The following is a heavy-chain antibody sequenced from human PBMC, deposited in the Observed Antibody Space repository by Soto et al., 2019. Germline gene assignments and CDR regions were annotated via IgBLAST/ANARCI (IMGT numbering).Heavy chain of an antibody. V-gene: IGHV3-15*01. CDR2: LKSNADGGTT. CDR3: TTDRRELRQFDF. J-gene: IGHJ4*02. CDR1: GFTLSNAW. Sequence: EVQLVESGGGLVEPGGSLRLSCAASGFTLSNAWMSWVRQTPGKGLEWVGRLKSNADGGTTDYAAPVKGRFTISRDDSKNTLFLQLNSLKTEDTAVYDCTTDRRELRQFDFWGQGTLVTVSS. D-gene: IGHD1-7*01.